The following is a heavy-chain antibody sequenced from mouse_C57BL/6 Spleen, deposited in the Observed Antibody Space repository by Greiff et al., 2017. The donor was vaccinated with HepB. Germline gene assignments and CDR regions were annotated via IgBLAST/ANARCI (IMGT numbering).Heavy chain of an antibody. Sequence: VQLQQSGAELVRPGASVTLSCKASGYTFTDYEMHWVKQTPVHGLEWIGAIDPETGGTAYNQKFKGKAILTADKSSSTAYMELRSLTSEDSAVYYCTRGWLFMTTVVAFDCWGQGATLTVSS. CDR3: TRGWLFMTTVVAFDC. V-gene: IGHV1-15*01. J-gene: IGHJ2*01. CDR2: IDPETGGT. D-gene: IGHD1-1*01. CDR1: GYTFTDYE.